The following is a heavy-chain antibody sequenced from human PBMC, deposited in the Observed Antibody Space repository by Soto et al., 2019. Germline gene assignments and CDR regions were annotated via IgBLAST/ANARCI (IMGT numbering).Heavy chain of an antibody. J-gene: IGHJ4*02. V-gene: IGHV2-5*02. D-gene: IGHD3-10*01. CDR1: GFSLSASGVG. CDR3: VHCRGGRGSPFDY. CDR2: IYWDDDK. Sequence: QITLEESSPTLVKPTETLMLTCTFSGFSLSASGVGVGWTRQPPGKTLEWLAVIYWDDDKRYSPSLRNRLTITKDASTNQVVLTLTNMDPVDTATYYCVHCRGGRGSPFDYWGQGTLLTVSS.